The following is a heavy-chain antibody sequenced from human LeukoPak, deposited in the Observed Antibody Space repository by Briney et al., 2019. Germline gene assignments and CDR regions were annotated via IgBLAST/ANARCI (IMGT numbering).Heavy chain of an antibody. D-gene: IGHD3-22*01. Sequence: GESLKISCKHSGYNFASQWIGWVRQMPGKGLEWMGIINPGSSDIVYTPSFQGQVSFSADKSTSTVFLQWGSLKASDTAMYYCSTRAFSDTSPVAWGQGTLVTVSS. J-gene: IGHJ5*02. CDR1: GYNFASQW. V-gene: IGHV5-51*01. CDR2: INPGSSDI. CDR3: STRAFSDTSPVA.